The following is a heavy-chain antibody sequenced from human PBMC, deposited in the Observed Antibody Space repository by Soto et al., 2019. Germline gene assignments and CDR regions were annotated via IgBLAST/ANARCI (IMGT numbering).Heavy chain of an antibody. CDR2: VNWNSRSI. CDR1: GFTFDDHA. V-gene: IGHV3-9*01. CDR3: AKDHGGRSWDGGIDY. J-gene: IGHJ4*02. Sequence: VQLVESGGGLVQPGRSLRLSCAASGFTFDDHAMHWVRQAPGKGLEGVSGVNWNSRSIDYADSVKGRFTISRDNAKNSQYLQMNRLRPEDTAFYYSAKDHGGRSWDGGIDYWGQGPLVTVSS. D-gene: IGHD6-13*01.